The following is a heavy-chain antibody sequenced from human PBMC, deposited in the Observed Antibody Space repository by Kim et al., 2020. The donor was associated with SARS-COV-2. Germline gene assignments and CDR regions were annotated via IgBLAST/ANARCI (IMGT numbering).Heavy chain of an antibody. D-gene: IGHD3-10*01. CDR3: ARHPLGFGDWVGNWFDP. Sequence: LKSRVTISVDTSNNQFSLKLSSVTAADTAVYYCARHPLGFGDWVGNWFDPWGQGTLVTVSS. J-gene: IGHJ5*02. V-gene: IGHV4-39*01.